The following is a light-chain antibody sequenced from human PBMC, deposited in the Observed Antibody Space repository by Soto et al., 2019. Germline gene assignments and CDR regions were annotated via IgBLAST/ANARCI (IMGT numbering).Light chain of an antibody. CDR2: AAS. CDR3: QKYDSAPWT. J-gene: IGKJ1*01. Sequence: IQMTQSPSSLSAFVGDRVTITCRASQRITNYLAWYQHKPGKVPKLLIYAASTLQSGVPSRFSGGGSGTEFTLSISSLQPEDVATYYCQKYDSAPWTFGQGTEVEIK. CDR1: QRITNY. V-gene: IGKV1-27*01.